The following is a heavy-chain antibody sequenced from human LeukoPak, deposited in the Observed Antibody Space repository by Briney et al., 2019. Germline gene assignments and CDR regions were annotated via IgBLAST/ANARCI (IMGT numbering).Heavy chain of an antibody. J-gene: IGHJ4*02. D-gene: IGHD1-1*01. CDR1: GFTFSSYG. CDR2: VSYDGSNK. V-gene: IGHV3-30*18. CDR3: AKDGEGNGGERNWAHFDY. Sequence: PGRSLRLSCAASGFTFSSYGMHWVRQAPGKGLEWVAVVSYDGSNKYYADSVKGRFTISRDNSKNTLYLQMNSLRAEDTAVYYCAKDGEGNGGERNWAHFDYWGQGTLVTVSS.